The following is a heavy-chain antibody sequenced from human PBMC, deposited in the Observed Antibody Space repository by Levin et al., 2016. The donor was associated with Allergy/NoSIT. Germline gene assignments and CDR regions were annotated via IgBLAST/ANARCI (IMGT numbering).Heavy chain of an antibody. Sequence: SETLSLTCTVSGGSISSYYWSWIRQPAGKGLEWIGRIYTSGSTNYNPSLKSRVTISVDTSKNQFSLKLSSVTAADTAVYYCARDRYSSGWYPDTFNWFDPWGQGTLVTVSS. CDR1: GGSISSYY. CDR3: ARDRYSSGWYPDTFNWFDP. V-gene: IGHV4-4*07. J-gene: IGHJ5*02. D-gene: IGHD6-19*01. CDR2: IYTSGST.